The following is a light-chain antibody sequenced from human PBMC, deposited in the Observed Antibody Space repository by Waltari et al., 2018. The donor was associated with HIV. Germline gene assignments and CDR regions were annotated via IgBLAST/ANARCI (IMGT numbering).Light chain of an antibody. CDR1: SSVGANNF. Sequence: QALTPHPPAAYSAARQKATLSSSATSSVGANNFVSWYQQHPGTAPKLIIYYNSKRPSGIPDRFSGSKSGTSASLTISGLQAEDEADYFCATWEGSLSRVLFGGGTRLTVL. CDR3: ATWEGSLSRVL. J-gene: IGLJ2*01. CDR2: YNS. V-gene: IGLV1-51*01.